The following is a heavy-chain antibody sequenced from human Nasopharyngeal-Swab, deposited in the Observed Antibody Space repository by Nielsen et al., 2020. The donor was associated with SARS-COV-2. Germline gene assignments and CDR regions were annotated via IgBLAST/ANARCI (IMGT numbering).Heavy chain of an antibody. CDR1: GGSISSGSYY. D-gene: IGHD6-6*01. V-gene: IGHV4-61*02. CDR2: IYTSGST. J-gene: IGHJ6*02. CDR3: ARTKYSSLRRRYYYGMDV. Sequence: SETLSLTCTVSGGSISSGSYYWSWIRQPAGKGLEWIGRIYTSGSTNYNPSLKSRVTISVDKSKNQFSLKLSSVTAADTAVYYCARTKYSSLRRRYYYGMDVWGQGTTVTVSS.